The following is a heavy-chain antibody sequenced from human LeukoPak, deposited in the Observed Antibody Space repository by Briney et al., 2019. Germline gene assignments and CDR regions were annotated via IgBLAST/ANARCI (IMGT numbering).Heavy chain of an antibody. V-gene: IGHV3-30*03. Sequence: PGGSLRLSCVASGFTFSDYVMHWVRQAPGKGLEWVAIISYDGRNAYYADAVKGHLTISRDNSKNTLYAQLNSLRTEDTAVYFCARGLCSGISCYSPDYWGRGTLVTVSS. CDR1: GFTFSDYV. CDR2: ISYDGRNA. D-gene: IGHD2-15*01. J-gene: IGHJ4*02. CDR3: ARGLCSGISCYSPDY.